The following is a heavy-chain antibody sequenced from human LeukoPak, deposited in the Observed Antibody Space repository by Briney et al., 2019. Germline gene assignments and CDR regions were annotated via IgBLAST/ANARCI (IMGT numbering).Heavy chain of an antibody. CDR3: AKPSGSGIDY. Sequence: GGSLSLSCGASGFVFDTHDMHWVRQAPGKGLEWVAYIRSDGYHTYYADSVKGRFTITRDNSKNTMYLQMNSLRLEDMAVYYCAKPSGSGIDYWGRGIRVTVSS. CDR2: IRSDGYHT. CDR1: GFVFDTHD. V-gene: IGHV3-30*02. J-gene: IGHJ4*01. D-gene: IGHD1-26*01.